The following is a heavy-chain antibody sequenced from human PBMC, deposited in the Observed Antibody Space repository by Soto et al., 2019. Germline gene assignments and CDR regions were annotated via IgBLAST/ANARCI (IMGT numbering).Heavy chain of an antibody. V-gene: IGHV1-69*01. CDR1: GGTFSSYA. J-gene: IGHJ4*02. D-gene: IGHD3-3*01. CDR2: IIPIVGTA. CDR3: ARGHTYYDFWSGYPDYFDY. Sequence: QVQLVQSGAEVKKPGSSVKVSCKASGGTFSSYAISWVRQAPGQGLEWMGGIIPIVGTANYAQKFQGRVTITADESTSTSYMEVSSLRSEDTAVYYCARGHTYYDFWSGYPDYFDYWGQGTLVTVSS.